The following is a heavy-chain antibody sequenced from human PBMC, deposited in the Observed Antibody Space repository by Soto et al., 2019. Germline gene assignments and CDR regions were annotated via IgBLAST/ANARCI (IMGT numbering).Heavy chain of an antibody. CDR2: IIPNFDTA. CDR3: VRDSPKASCIGY. V-gene: IGHV1-69*06. J-gene: IGHJ4*02. Sequence: QVQVVQSGAAVKKPGSSVKVSCKASGGTFSSYAISWVRQAPGQGLEWMGGIIPNFDTANYAQKFPGRVTMTADKSTSTAYRALSSLISDDTAESYGVRDSPKASCIGYWGQGTLVTVSS. D-gene: IGHD2-8*01. CDR1: GGTFSSYA.